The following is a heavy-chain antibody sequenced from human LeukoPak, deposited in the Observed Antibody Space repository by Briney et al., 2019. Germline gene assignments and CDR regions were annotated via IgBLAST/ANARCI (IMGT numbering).Heavy chain of an antibody. V-gene: IGHV1-46*01. CDR3: ARDTGYSSSWGLGGYYYYGMDV. Sequence: GASVKVSCKASGYTFTSYYMHWVRQAPGQGLEWMGIINPSGGSTSYAQKFQGRVTMTRDTSTSTVYMELSSLRSEDTAVYYCARDTGYSSSWGLGGYYYYGMDVWGQGTTVTVSS. CDR1: GYTFTSYY. CDR2: INPSGGST. J-gene: IGHJ6*02. D-gene: IGHD6-13*01.